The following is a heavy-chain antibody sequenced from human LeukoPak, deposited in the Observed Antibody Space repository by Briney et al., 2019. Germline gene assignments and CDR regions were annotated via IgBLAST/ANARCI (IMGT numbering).Heavy chain of an antibody. V-gene: IGHV3-23*01. D-gene: IGHD4/OR15-4a*01. Sequence: PGGSLRLSCAASGFNFKYYAMTWVRQAPGKGLEWVSSISGSGDYTYYADSVKGRFTNSRDNSKDTLYLQVNSLRAEDMAVFYCAKGQDANYLPLGLWGRGTLVTVSS. CDR3: AKGQDANYLPLGL. J-gene: IGHJ2*01. CDR2: ISGSGDYT. CDR1: GFNFKYYA.